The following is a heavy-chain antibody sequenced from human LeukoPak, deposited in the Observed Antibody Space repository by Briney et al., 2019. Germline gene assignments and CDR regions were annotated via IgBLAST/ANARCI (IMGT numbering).Heavy chain of an antibody. V-gene: IGHV3-23*01. J-gene: IGHJ3*02. Sequence: GGSLRLSCAASGFIFGDYAMTWVRQAPGKGLEWVAVISSSGGSTYYADSVKGRFTISRDNSKNTLYLQMNSLRAEDTAVYYCAKFRGSGYRDGFDIWGQGTMVTVSS. CDR2: ISSSGGST. D-gene: IGHD5-12*01. CDR3: AKFRGSGYRDGFDI. CDR1: GFIFGDYA.